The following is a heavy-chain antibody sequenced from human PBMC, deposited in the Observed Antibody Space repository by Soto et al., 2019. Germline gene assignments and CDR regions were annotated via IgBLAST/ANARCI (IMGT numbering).Heavy chain of an antibody. CDR3: AKDAPGYCSGGSCYRYFDY. V-gene: IGHV3-9*01. D-gene: IGHD2-15*01. CDR1: GFTFDDYA. Sequence: DVQLVESGGGLVQPGRSLRLSCAASGFTFDDYAMHWVRQAPGKGLEWVSGISWNSGSIGYADSVKGRFTISRDNAKNSLYLQMNSLRAEDTALYYCAKDAPGYCSGGSCYRYFDYWGQGTLVTVSS. J-gene: IGHJ4*02. CDR2: ISWNSGSI.